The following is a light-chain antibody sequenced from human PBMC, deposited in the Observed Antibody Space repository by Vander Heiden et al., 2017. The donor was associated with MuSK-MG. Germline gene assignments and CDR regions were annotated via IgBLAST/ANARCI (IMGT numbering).Light chain of an antibody. CDR1: NIGSKS. CDR3: QVWDSSSVV. CDR2: YDS. V-gene: IGLV3-21*04. Sequence: SYVLTQPPSVSVAPGKTARIPCGGNNIGSKSVHRHQQKPGQAPVLVIYYDSDRSSGIPARFSGSNSGNTATLTISRVEAGDEADYYCQVWDSSSVVFGGGTKLTVL. J-gene: IGLJ2*01.